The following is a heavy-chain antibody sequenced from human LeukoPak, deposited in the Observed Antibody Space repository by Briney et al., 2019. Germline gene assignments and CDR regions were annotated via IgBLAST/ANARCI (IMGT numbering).Heavy chain of an antibody. Sequence: PSETLSLTCTVSGGSISSYYWNWIRQPPGEGLEWIGYFHYSGSTNYNPSLKSRVTISVDTSKNQFSLKLSSVTAADTAVYYCARVIYYGSGINDAFDIWGQGTMVTVSS. CDR1: GGSISSYY. V-gene: IGHV4-59*01. J-gene: IGHJ3*02. CDR2: FHYSGST. CDR3: ARVIYYGSGINDAFDI. D-gene: IGHD3-10*01.